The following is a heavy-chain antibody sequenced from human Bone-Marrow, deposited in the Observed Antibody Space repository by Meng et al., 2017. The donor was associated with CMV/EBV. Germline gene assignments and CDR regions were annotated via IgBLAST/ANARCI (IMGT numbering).Heavy chain of an antibody. J-gene: IGHJ4*02. D-gene: IGHD2-15*01. CDR3: ARGRDIVVVVAATHPFDY. V-gene: IGHV1-8*01. CDR2: MNPNSGNT. CDR1: GYTFTSYD. Sequence: ASVKVSCKASGYTFTSYDINWVRQATGQGLEWMGWMNPNSGNTGYAQKFQGRVTMTRNTSISTAYMELSSLRSEDTAVYYCARGRDIVVVVAATHPFDYWAQGTLVTVSS.